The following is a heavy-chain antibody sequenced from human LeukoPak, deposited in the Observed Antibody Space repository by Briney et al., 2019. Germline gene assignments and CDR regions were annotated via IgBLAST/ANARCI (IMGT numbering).Heavy chain of an antibody. CDR2: IFYSGTT. Sequence: PSETLSLTCTVSGGSISSTTDYRGWIRQPPGKGLEWIGSIFYSGTTYYNPSLKSRVTISVDTSKNQFSLKLTSVTAADTAVYYCARHVNTTTGAPIGWFDPWGQGTLVTVSS. V-gene: IGHV4-39*01. J-gene: IGHJ5*02. CDR1: GGSISSTTDY. CDR3: ARHVNTTTGAPIGWFDP. D-gene: IGHD2/OR15-2a*01.